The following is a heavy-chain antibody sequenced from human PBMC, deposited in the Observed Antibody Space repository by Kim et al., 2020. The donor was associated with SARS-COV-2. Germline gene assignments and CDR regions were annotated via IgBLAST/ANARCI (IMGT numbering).Heavy chain of an antibody. D-gene: IGHD3-16*01. CDR3: TRGNFLFGDI. Sequence: SETLSLTCAVSGGSISSSNWWSWVRQPPGKGLEWIGEIYHSGNTNYNPSLKSRVTMSIDKSKNQFSLKLRSVTAADTAVYYCTRGNFLFGDIWGQGTLVT. V-gene: IGHV4-4*02. CDR2: IYHSGNT. CDR1: GGSISSSNW. J-gene: IGHJ4*02.